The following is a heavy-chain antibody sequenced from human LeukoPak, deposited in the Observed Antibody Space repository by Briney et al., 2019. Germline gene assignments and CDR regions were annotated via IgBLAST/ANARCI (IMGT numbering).Heavy chain of an antibody. CDR3: ARTTTYSSGWYGAY. Sequence: GESLKISCKGSGDRYSDYGIGWGRQMRGKGLEWMGIISGGDSETRYSPSLQGQVTISADKSINTAYLQWSSLKASDTAMYYCARTTTYSSGWYGAYWGQGTLVTVSS. J-gene: IGHJ4*02. V-gene: IGHV5-51*01. CDR2: ISGGDSET. CDR1: GDRYSDYG. D-gene: IGHD6-19*01.